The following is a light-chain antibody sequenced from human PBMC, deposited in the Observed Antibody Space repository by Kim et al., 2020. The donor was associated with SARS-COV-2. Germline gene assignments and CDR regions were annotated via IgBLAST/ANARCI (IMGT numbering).Light chain of an antibody. V-gene: IGKV3-20*01. Sequence: EIVLTQSPGTLSLSPGDRATLSCRASQSVSSNNLAWYQQKPGQAPRLLIYGASTRATGIPDRFSGSGSGTDFTLTISRLEPEDFAVYYCQQSGSSPLTFGGGTKVDIK. CDR2: GAS. CDR3: QQSGSSPLT. CDR1: QSVSSNN. J-gene: IGKJ4*01.